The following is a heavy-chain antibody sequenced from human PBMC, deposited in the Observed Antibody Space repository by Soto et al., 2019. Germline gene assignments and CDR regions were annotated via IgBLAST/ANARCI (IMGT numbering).Heavy chain of an antibody. Sequence: SLSCAASGFTFSNTPRTSVDHDEGKGREGVSAISGSGGSTYYADPMKGRFTISRDNSKSTLYLQMNSLRVDDTAVYYCAGGSSWTRVDYWGQEPMSP. V-gene: IGHV3-23*01. D-gene: IGHD6-13*01. J-gene: IGHJ4*01. CDR3: AGGSSWTRVDY. CDR2: ISGSGGST. CDR1: GFTFSNTP.